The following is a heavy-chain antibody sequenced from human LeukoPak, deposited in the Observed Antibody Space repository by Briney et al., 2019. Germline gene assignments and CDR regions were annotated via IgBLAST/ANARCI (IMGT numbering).Heavy chain of an antibody. J-gene: IGHJ5*02. Sequence: SSETLSLTCTVSGVSISSYYWSWIRQPPGKGLEWIGHIYTSGSTNYNPSLKSRVTISVDTSKNQFSQKLSPVTAADTAVYYCARGSYDFCSGYLNWFDPWGQGTLVTVSS. D-gene: IGHD3-3*01. CDR2: IYTSGST. CDR1: GVSISSYY. CDR3: ARGSYDFCSGYLNWFDP. V-gene: IGHV4-4*09.